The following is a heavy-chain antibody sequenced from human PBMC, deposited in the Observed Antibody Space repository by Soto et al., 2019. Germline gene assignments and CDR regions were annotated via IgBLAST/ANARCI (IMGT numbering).Heavy chain of an antibody. D-gene: IGHD5-12*01. V-gene: IGHV3-23*01. CDR3: AKDLSRYSGYDDAFDI. Sequence: GGSLRLSCAASGFTFSSYAMSWVRQAPGKGLEWVSAISGSGGSTYYADSVKGRFTISRDNSKNTLYLQMNSLRAEDTAVYYCAKDLSRYSGYDDAFDIWGQGTMVTVSS. J-gene: IGHJ3*02. CDR2: ISGSGGST. CDR1: GFTFSSYA.